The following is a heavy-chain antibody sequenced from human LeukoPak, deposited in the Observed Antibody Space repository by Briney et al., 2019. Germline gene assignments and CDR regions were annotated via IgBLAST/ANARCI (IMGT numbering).Heavy chain of an antibody. CDR3: ARDDRGYMIVGLSLDY. J-gene: IGHJ4*02. V-gene: IGHV1-18*01. CDR1: GYTFTNYG. Sequence: ASVKVSCKASGYTFTNYGFTWVRQAPGQGLEWMGWISAYNDNTNYAQKFQDRFTMTTDTSTSTAYMELRSLRSDDTAVYYCARDDRGYMIVGLSLDYWGQGTLVTVSS. CDR2: ISAYNDNT. D-gene: IGHD3-22*01.